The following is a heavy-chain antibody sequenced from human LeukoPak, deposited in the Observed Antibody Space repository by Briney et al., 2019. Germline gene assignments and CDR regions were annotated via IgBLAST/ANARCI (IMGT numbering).Heavy chain of an antibody. CDR2: VKQDGSEK. Sequence: GGSLRLSCAASGFTLSSYVMSWVRQAPGKGLEWVANVKQDGSEKHYVDSVEGRFTISSDNTENSLHLQMNSLRAEDTAVYYCARDKYCSNSYCPASWFDPWGQGTLVTVSS. CDR1: GFTLSSYV. CDR3: ARDKYCSNSYCPASWFDP. J-gene: IGHJ5*02. D-gene: IGHD2-15*01. V-gene: IGHV3-7*01.